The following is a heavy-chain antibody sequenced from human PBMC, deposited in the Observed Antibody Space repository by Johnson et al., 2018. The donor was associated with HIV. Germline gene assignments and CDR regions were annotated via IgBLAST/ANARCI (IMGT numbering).Heavy chain of an antibody. CDR1: GFTFSSYG. CDR2: ISYDGSNK. J-gene: IGHJ3*02. V-gene: IGHV3-30*03. CDR3: ASFAAAGDAFDI. D-gene: IGHD6-13*01. Sequence: QVQLVESGGGLVQPGGSLRLSCAASGFTFSSYGMHWVRQAPGKGLEWVAVISYDGSNKYYADSVKGRFTISRDNSKNTLYLQMNSLRAEDTAVYYCASFAAAGDAFDIWGQGTMVTVSS.